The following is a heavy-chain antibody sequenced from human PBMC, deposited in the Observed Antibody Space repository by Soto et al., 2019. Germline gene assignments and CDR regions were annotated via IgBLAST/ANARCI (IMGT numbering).Heavy chain of an antibody. Sequence: SLRLSCAASGFTFSSYAMSWVRQAPGKGLEWVSAISGSGGSTYYADSVKGRFTISRDNSKNTLYLQMNSLRAEDTAVYYCASGYCGGGSCYPAHWGQGTLVTVSS. CDR1: GFTFSSYA. CDR3: ASGYCGGGSCYPAH. CDR2: ISGSGGST. V-gene: IGHV3-23*01. J-gene: IGHJ4*02. D-gene: IGHD2-15*01.